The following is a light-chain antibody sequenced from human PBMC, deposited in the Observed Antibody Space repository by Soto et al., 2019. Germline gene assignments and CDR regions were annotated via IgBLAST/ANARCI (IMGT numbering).Light chain of an antibody. CDR3: QQSYSTWT. CDR2: AAS. Sequence: DIPMTQSPSSLSASVGDRVTITCRASQSISSYLNWYQQKPGKAPKLLIYAASSLQSGVPSRFIGSGSGTDFTLTISSLQPEDFATYYCQQSYSTWTFGQGTKVEIK. CDR1: QSISSY. J-gene: IGKJ1*01. V-gene: IGKV1-39*01.